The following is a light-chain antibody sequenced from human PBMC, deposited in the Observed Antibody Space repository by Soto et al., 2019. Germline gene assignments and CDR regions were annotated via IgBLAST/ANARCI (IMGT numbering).Light chain of an antibody. CDR3: HQRNK. Sequence: EIVLTQSPATLSLSPGQRVTLSCRASQSIRTLLAWYQQKPGQAPRLLIYDASSRATGIPARFSGSGSGTDFTLTISSLEPEDFGVYFCHQRNKFGQGTRLEIK. CDR1: QSIRTL. V-gene: IGKV3-11*01. CDR2: DAS. J-gene: IGKJ5*01.